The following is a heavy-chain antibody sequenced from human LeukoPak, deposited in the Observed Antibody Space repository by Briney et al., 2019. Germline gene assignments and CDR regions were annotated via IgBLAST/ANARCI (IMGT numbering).Heavy chain of an antibody. V-gene: IGHV5-51*01. Sequence: GESLKISCKCSGYSFTNYWIDWVRQTPGKGLEWMGIIYPADSDTRYSPSFQGQVTISADKSISTAYLQWSSLKASDTAMYYCARAGYSGYESDYWGQGTLVTVSS. CDR3: ARAGYSGYESDY. J-gene: IGHJ4*02. CDR2: IYPADSDT. D-gene: IGHD5-12*01. CDR1: GYSFTNYW.